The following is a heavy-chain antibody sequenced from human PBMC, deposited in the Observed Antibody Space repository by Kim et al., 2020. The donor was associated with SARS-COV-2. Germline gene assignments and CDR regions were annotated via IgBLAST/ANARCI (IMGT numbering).Heavy chain of an antibody. D-gene: IGHD2-2*03. CDR2: IDGSDGRT. J-gene: IGHJ4*02. V-gene: IGHV3-23*01. Sequence: GGSLRLSCTTSGFTFTGYAMSWVRQAPGKGLEWVSSIDGSDGRTYYVDSVKGRFTISRDNSKSTLYLQMSTLRADDTAVYYCMKGGWGWIWDHWGQGTLVTVSS. CDR1: GFTFTGYA. CDR3: MKGGWGWIWDH.